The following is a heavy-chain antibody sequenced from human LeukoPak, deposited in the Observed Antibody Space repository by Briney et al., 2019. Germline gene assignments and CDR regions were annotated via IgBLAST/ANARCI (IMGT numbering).Heavy chain of an antibody. J-gene: IGHJ4*02. D-gene: IGHD6-13*01. CDR2: ISWNSGSI. Sequence: GGSLRLSCAASGFTFDDYAMHWVRQAPGKGLEWVSGISWNSGSIGYADSVKGRFTISRDNVKNSLYLQMNSLRAEDTALYYCAKENSFSAAAGVSFDYWGQGTLVTVSS. CDR1: GFTFDDYA. CDR3: AKENSFSAAAGVSFDY. V-gene: IGHV3-9*01.